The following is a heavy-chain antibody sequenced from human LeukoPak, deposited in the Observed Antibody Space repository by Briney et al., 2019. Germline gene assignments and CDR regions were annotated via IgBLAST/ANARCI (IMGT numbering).Heavy chain of an antibody. Sequence: PGGSLRLSCAASGFSFSSYAMSWVRQAPGKGLEWVANIKQDGGEKYYVDSVQGRFTISRDNAKNSLYLQMNSLRVEDTAVYYCARMSSSSWYVCDYWGQGTLVTVSS. CDR3: ARMSSSSWYVCDY. J-gene: IGHJ4*02. D-gene: IGHD6-13*01. CDR1: GFSFSSYA. V-gene: IGHV3-7*01. CDR2: IKQDGGEK.